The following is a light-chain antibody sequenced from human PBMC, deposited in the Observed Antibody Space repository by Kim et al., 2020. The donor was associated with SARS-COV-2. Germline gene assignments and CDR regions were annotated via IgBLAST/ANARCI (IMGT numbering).Light chain of an antibody. CDR1: QTVGDNF. J-gene: IGKJ2*03. CDR2: RAS. Sequence: SPGDRATPAGRASQTVGDNFLAWYQQKPGQAPRLLVYRASSRATGITDRFSGGGSGTDFTLTINRLEPEDSAIYYCQQYGRSPLYSFGRGTKLEI. CDR3: QQYGRSPLYS. V-gene: IGKV3-20*01.